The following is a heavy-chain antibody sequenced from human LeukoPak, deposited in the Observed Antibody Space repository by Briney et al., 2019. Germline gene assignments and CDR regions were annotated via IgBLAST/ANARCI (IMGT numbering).Heavy chain of an antibody. CDR2: TSSSDAGT. CDR3: ARVLRYCSGGNCYSGGLGYMDV. CDR1: GFPLSSYA. J-gene: IGHJ6*03. V-gene: IGHV3-23*01. D-gene: IGHD2-15*01. Sequence: PGGSLRLSCAVSGFPLSSYAMSWVRQAPGKGLEWVSATSSSDAGTYYADFVRGRFTISRDNSKNTLYLQMNSLRAEDTAVYYCARVLRYCSGGNCYSGGLGYMDVWGKGTTVTISS.